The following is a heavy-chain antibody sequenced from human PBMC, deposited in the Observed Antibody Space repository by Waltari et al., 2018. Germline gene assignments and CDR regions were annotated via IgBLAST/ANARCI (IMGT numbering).Heavy chain of an antibody. V-gene: IGHV1-8*03. D-gene: IGHD1-26*01. CDR3: ARGLTKWDADAFDI. Sequence: QVQLVQSGAEVKKPGSSVKVSCKASGYTFTGYYMHWVRQAPGQGLEWMGRINPNSGNTGYAQKFQGRVTITRNTSISTAYMELSSRRSEDTAVYYCARGLTKWDADAFDIWGQGTMVTVSS. CDR2: INPNSGNT. CDR1: GYTFTGYY. J-gene: IGHJ3*02.